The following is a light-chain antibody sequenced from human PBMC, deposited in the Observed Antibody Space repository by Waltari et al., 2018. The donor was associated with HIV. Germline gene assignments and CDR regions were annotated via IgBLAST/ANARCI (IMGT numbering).Light chain of an antibody. J-gene: IGLJ3*02. CDR2: RNN. CDR1: SSNIGSTS. CDR3: AAWDHSLSARV. V-gene: IGLV1-47*01. Sequence: QSVLTQPPSASGTPGQRVTISCSGSSSNIGSTSVYWYQQLPGMAPKLLIYRNNQRPSGVPDRFSGSKSGTSASLAISGLRPEDEADYYCAAWDHSLSARVFGGGTKMTVL.